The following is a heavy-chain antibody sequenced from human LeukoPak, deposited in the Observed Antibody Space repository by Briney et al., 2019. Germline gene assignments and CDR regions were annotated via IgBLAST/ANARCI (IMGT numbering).Heavy chain of an antibody. V-gene: IGHV3-53*01. CDR2: IYSGGST. CDR1: GFTVSSNY. J-gene: IGHJ6*03. D-gene: IGHD3-10*01. CDR3: ARSITMVRGVINLGVFYMDV. Sequence: GGSLRLSCAASGFTVSSNYMSWVRQAPGKGLEWVSVIYSGGSTYYADSVKGRFTISRDNSKNTLYLQMNSLRAEDTAVYYCARSITMVRGVINLGVFYMDVWGKGTTVTISS.